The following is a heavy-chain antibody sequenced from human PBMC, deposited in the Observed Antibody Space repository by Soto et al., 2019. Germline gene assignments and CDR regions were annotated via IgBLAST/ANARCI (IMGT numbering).Heavy chain of an antibody. Sequence: SETLSLTCTVSGGSISSYYWSWIRQPPGKGLEWIGYIYYSGSTNYNPSLKSRVTISVDTSKNQLSLKLSSVTAADTAVYYCARGGWGLPKDWFDPWGQGTLVTVSS. D-gene: IGHD4-17*01. CDR2: IYYSGST. CDR3: ARGGWGLPKDWFDP. V-gene: IGHV4-59*01. J-gene: IGHJ5*02. CDR1: GGSISSYY.